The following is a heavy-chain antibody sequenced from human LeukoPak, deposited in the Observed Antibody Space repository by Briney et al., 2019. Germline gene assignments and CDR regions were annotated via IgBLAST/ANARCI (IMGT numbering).Heavy chain of an antibody. Sequence: SETLSLTCTVSGVSISSYYWSWIRQPPGKGLEWIGYIYYSGSTNYNPSLKSRVTISVDTSKNQFSLKLSSVTAADTAVYYCARVVQRYYYDSSGYHDYWGQGTLVTVSS. CDR2: IYYSGST. J-gene: IGHJ4*02. V-gene: IGHV4-59*01. CDR1: GVSISSYY. D-gene: IGHD3-22*01. CDR3: ARVVQRYYYDSSGYHDY.